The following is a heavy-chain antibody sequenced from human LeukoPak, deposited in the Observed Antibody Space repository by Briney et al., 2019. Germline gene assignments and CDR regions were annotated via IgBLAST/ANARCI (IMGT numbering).Heavy chain of an antibody. V-gene: IGHV3-48*01. J-gene: IGHJ4*02. CDR1: GFTFSSYS. D-gene: IGHD5-18*01. CDR2: ISSSSSTI. CDR3: APYGYVERFDY. Sequence: PGGSLRLSCAASGFTFSSYSMNWVRQAPGKGLEWVSYISSSSSTIYYADSVKGRFTISRDNSKNTLYLQMNSLRAEDTAVYYCAPYGYVERFDYWGQGTLVTVSS.